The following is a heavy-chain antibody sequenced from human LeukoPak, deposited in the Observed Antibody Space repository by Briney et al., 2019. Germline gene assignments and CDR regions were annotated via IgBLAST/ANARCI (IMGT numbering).Heavy chain of an antibody. CDR2: ISGSGGST. CDR3: AKGQGYCSGGSCYGTDY. Sequence: GGSLRLSCAASGFTFSSYAMSWVRQAPGKGLEWVPAISGSGGSTYYADSVKGRFTISRDNSKNTLYLQMNSLRAEDTAVYYCAKGQGYCSGGSCYGTDYWGQGTLVTVSS. V-gene: IGHV3-23*01. J-gene: IGHJ4*02. CDR1: GFTFSSYA. D-gene: IGHD2-15*01.